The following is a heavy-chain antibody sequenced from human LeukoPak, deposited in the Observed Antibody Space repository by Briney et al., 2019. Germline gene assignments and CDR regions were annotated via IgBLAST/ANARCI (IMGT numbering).Heavy chain of an antibody. J-gene: IGHJ4*02. CDR2: NYSGGST. Sequence: SGGSLRLSCAASGFTVSSNYMNWVRQAPGKGLEWVSVNYSGGSTHYADSVKGRFTISRDNSKNTLFLQMNSLRAEDTAVYYCAREAVTRNYFDYWGQGTLVTVSS. CDR1: GFTVSSNY. V-gene: IGHV3-53*01. D-gene: IGHD4-17*01. CDR3: AREAVTRNYFDY.